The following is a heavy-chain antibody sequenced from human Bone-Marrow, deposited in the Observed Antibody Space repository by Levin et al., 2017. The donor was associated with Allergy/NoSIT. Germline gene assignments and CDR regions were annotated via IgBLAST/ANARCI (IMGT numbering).Heavy chain of an antibody. J-gene: IGHJ4*02. D-gene: IGHD5-12*01. CDR1: GFTFSRYW. CDR3: ASPPWEVATIGSEGDY. Sequence: GGSLRLSCAASGFTFSRYWMSWVRQAPGKGLEWVANIKQDGSEKYYVDSVKGRFTISRDNAKNSLYLQMNSLRAEDTAVYYCASPPWEVATIGSEGDYWGQGTLVTVSS. CDR2: IKQDGSEK. V-gene: IGHV3-7*02.